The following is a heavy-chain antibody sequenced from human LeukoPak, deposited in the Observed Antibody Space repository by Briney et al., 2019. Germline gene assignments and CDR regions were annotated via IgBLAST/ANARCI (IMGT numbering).Heavy chain of an antibody. CDR1: GFIFSSYS. Sequence: GGSLRLSCAASGFIFSSYSMNWVRQAPGKGLEWVSYISSSTSTIYYADSVKGRFTISRDNAKKSLYLQMNSLRDEDTAVYYCARVVGDTLYFDYWGQGTLVTVSS. V-gene: IGHV3-48*02. J-gene: IGHJ4*02. CDR2: ISSSTSTI. CDR3: ARVVGDTLYFDY. D-gene: IGHD3-16*01.